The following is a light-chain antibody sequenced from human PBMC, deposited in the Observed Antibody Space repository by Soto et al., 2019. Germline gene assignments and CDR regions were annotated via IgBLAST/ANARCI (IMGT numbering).Light chain of an antibody. CDR2: AAS. V-gene: IGKV1-39*01. CDR3: QQSHSTPST. CDR1: QSISSW. Sequence: ASQSISSWLAWYQHQXGKAPKLLIYAASXLQSGVASRFSGSGSATDFTLTISSPHPEHFATYSCQQSHSTPSTSGQGGKADI. J-gene: IGKJ1*01.